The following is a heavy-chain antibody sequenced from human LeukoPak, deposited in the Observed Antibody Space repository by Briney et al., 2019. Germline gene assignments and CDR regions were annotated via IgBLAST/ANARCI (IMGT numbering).Heavy chain of an antibody. Sequence: SVRVSCKASGGTFSSYAISWVRQAPGQGLEWMGGIIPIFGTANYAQKFQGRVTITADESTSTAYMELSSLRSEDTAVYYCARGGYCSGGSCYPDYWGQGTLVTVSS. CDR1: GGTFSSYA. CDR2: IIPIFGTA. V-gene: IGHV1-69*13. D-gene: IGHD2-15*01. J-gene: IGHJ4*02. CDR3: ARGGYCSGGSCYPDY.